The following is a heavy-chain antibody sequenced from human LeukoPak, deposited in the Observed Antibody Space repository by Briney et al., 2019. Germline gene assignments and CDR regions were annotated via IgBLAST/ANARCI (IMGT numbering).Heavy chain of an antibody. CDR1: GFTFSSYD. CDR2: FGTTDDT. Sequence: GRSLRLSCAASGFTFSSYDMHWVRQATGKGLEWVSTFGTTDDTYYPGSVKGRFTISRENAKNSLYLQMSSLRAGDTAVYYCAIAVAGTRYFQHWGQGTLVTVSS. J-gene: IGHJ1*01. V-gene: IGHV3-13*01. D-gene: IGHD6-19*01. CDR3: AIAVAGTRYFQH.